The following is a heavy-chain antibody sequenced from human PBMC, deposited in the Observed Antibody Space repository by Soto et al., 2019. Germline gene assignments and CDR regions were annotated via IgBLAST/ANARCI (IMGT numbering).Heavy chain of an antibody. CDR3: ARIGYGYPSGRGWFDP. D-gene: IGHD5-18*01. CDR1: GYTFTSYT. CDR2: INAGNGDT. J-gene: IGHJ5*02. Sequence: QVQLVQSGAEVKKSGASVKVSCKASGYTFTSYTMHWVRQAPGQSLEWMGWINAGNGDTKYSQKIQGRVTITRDISASTAYMELSSLRSEDTAVYYCARIGYGYPSGRGWFDPWGQGTLVTVSS. V-gene: IGHV1-3*01.